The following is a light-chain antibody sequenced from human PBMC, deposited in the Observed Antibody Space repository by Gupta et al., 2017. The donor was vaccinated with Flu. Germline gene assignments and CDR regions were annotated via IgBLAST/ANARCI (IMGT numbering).Light chain of an antibody. CDR1: SSDFHRYNY. Sequence: SVTISCTGTSSDFHRYNYVSWYQPRPGKAHQFIISDVSKRPSGIPDRFSGSKSGNTASLTISGLHTDDEAVYYCCSFTGSSTFVFGGGTKLTVL. CDR2: DVS. V-gene: IGLV2-11*01. J-gene: IGLJ2*01. CDR3: CSFTGSSTFV.